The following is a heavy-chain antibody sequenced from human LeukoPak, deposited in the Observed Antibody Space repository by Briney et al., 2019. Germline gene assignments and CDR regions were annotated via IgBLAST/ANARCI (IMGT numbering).Heavy chain of an antibody. CDR2: IYYSGST. D-gene: IGHD3-9*01. Sequence: PSETLSLTCTVSGGSLSSSSDYWGWIRQPPGKGLEWSGSIYYSGSTYYNPSLKSRVTISVDTSKNPFSLKLSSVTAADTAVYYCATISRHFDYWGQGTLVTVSS. J-gene: IGHJ4*02. CDR3: ATISRHFDY. CDR1: GGSLSSSSDY. V-gene: IGHV4-39*01.